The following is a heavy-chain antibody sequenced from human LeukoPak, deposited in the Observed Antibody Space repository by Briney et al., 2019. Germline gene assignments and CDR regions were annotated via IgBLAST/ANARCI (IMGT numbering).Heavy chain of an antibody. CDR2: IYYSGST. J-gene: IGHJ4*02. CDR1: GGSVSSSNYY. CDR3: ARYSAPVTSIDY. Sequence: SETLSLTCTVSGGSVSSSNYYWSWIRQPPGKGLEWIGYIYYSGSTNYNPSLKSRVTISVDTSKNQFSLMLSSVTAADTAVYYCARYSAPVTSIDYWGQGTLVTVSS. D-gene: IGHD2-21*02. V-gene: IGHV4-61*01.